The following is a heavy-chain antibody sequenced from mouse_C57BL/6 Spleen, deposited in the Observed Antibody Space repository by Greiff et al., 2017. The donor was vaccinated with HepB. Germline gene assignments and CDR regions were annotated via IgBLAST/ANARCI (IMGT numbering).Heavy chain of an antibody. Sequence: QVHVKQSGAELARPGASVKLSCKASGYTFTSYGISWVKQRTGQGLEWIGEIYPRSGNTYYNEKFKGKATLTADKSSSTAYMELRSLTSEDSAVYFCARAITTVVDFDYWGQGTTLTVSS. CDR1: GYTFTSYG. CDR3: ARAITTVVDFDY. D-gene: IGHD1-1*01. V-gene: IGHV1-81*01. J-gene: IGHJ2*01. CDR2: IYPRSGNT.